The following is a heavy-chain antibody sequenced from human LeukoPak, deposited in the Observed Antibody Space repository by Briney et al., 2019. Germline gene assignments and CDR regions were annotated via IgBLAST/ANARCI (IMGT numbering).Heavy chain of an antibody. CDR1: GFTFSSYG. CDR3: ASTPWASLALDP. Sequence: AGGSLRLSCAASGFTFSSYGMHWVRQAPGKGLEWVAVIWYDGSNKYYADSVKGRFTISRDNSKNTLYLQMNSLRAEDTAVYYCASTPWASLALDPWGQGTLVTVSS. CDR2: IWYDGSNK. V-gene: IGHV3-33*01. D-gene: IGHD2-2*01. J-gene: IGHJ5*02.